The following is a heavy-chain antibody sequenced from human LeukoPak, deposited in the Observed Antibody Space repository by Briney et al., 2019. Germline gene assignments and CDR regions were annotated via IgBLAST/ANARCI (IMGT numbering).Heavy chain of an antibody. CDR2: TSNDGNNK. Sequence: GGSLRLSCAASGFTFSRYAMHWVRQAPGKGLEWVAVTSNDGNNKYYGDSVKGRFTISRDNSKNTLYLQMNSLRAEDTAVYYCARVGYFGYYPGYYYYMDVWGKGTTVTVFS. D-gene: IGHD3-3*01. CDR3: ARVGYFGYYPGYYYYMDV. J-gene: IGHJ6*03. V-gene: IGHV3-30*04. CDR1: GFTFSRYA.